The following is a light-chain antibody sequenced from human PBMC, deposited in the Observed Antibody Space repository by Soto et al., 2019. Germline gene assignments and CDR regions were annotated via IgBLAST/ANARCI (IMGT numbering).Light chain of an antibody. V-gene: IGKV3-11*01. CDR1: QSLNRD. Sequence: TQSPANLSMSPWERATLSCRASQSLNRDLAWYQPKPGQAPRLLIYDASQRATGIAARFRASESGTVFTLTSDCLEPEDSAVYYCQQRKHWPPITFRQGTKVDI. J-gene: IGKJ1*01. CDR2: DAS. CDR3: QQRKHWPPIT.